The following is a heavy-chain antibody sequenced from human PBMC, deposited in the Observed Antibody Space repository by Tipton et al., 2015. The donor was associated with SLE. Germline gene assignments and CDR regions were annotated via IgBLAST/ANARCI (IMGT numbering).Heavy chain of an antibody. D-gene: IGHD5-24*01. Sequence: TLSLTCTVSGGSISSYYWSWIRQPPGKGLEWIGYIYYSGSTNYNPSLKSRVTISVDTSKNQFPLKLSSVTAADTAVYYCARVARDGYKSGFDYWGQGTLVTVSS. CDR3: ARVARDGYKSGFDY. CDR1: GGSISSYY. CDR2: IYYSGST. V-gene: IGHV4-59*01. J-gene: IGHJ4*02.